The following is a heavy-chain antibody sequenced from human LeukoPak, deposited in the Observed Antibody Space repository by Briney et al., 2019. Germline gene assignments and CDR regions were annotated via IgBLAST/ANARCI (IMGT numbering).Heavy chain of an antibody. V-gene: IGHV4-59*01. Sequence: SETLSLTCTVSGGSISSYYWSWIRQPPGKGLEWIGYIYYSGSTNYNPSLKGRVTISVDTSKNQFSLKLSSVTAADTAVYYCASSSLWGATLDYWGQGTLVTVSS. J-gene: IGHJ4*02. D-gene: IGHD1-26*01. CDR3: ASSSLWGATLDY. CDR2: IYYSGST. CDR1: GGSISSYY.